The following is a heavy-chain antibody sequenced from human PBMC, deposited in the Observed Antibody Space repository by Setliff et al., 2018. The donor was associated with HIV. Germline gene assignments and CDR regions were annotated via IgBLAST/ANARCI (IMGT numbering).Heavy chain of an antibody. CDR2: IIPIFGIT. Sequence: SVKVSCKASGGTFSSYPISWVRQAPGQGLEWMGGIIPIFGITHYAQKFQGRVTVTADESTSTAYMQLSSLRSDDTAVYYCARGRNYDSSGYGDYYYYMDVWGKGTTVTVS. CDR1: GGTFSSYP. J-gene: IGHJ6*03. D-gene: IGHD3-22*01. V-gene: IGHV1-69*13. CDR3: ARGRNYDSSGYGDYYYYMDV.